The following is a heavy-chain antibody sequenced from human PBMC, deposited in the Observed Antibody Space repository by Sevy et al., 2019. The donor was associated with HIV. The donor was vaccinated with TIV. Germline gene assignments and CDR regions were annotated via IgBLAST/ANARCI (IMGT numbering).Heavy chain of an antibody. V-gene: IGHV3-74*01. CDR3: ARGQGY. CDR2: INSDGSST. CDR1: GFTLSSYV. J-gene: IGHJ4*02. Sequence: GGSLRLSCAASGFTLSSYVMHWVRQAPGKGPVWVSRINSDGSSTSYADSVKGRFTISRDNARNTLYLEMNSLRSEDTAVYYCARGQGYWGQGTLVTVSS.